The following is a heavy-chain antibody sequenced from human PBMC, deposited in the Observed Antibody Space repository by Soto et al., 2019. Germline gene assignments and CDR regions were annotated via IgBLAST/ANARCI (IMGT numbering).Heavy chain of an antibody. CDR1: GYTFTSYG. D-gene: IGHD1-20*01. J-gene: IGHJ6*02. Sequence: VASVKVSCKASGYTFTSYGISWVRQAPGQGLEWMGWISAYNGNTNYAQKLQGRVTMTTDTSTSTAYMELRSLRSDDTAVYYCARDRRVTGTRQDYYYYYGMDVWGQGTTVTVSS. CDR2: ISAYNGNT. V-gene: IGHV1-18*01. CDR3: ARDRRVTGTRQDYYYYYGMDV.